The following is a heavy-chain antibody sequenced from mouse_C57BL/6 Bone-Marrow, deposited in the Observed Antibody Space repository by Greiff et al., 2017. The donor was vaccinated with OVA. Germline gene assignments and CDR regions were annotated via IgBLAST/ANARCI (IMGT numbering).Heavy chain of an antibody. J-gene: IGHJ1*03. V-gene: IGHV5-9*01. CDR2: ISGGGGNT. CDR3: ARRDVGWYFDV. D-gene: IGHD2-13*01. Sequence: VQLKESGGGLVKPGGSLKLSCAASGFTFSSYTMSWVRQTPEKRLEWVATISGGGGNTYYPDSVKGRFTISRDNAKNTLYLQMSSLRSEDTALDDCARRDVGWYFDVWGTGTTVTVSS. CDR1: GFTFSSYT.